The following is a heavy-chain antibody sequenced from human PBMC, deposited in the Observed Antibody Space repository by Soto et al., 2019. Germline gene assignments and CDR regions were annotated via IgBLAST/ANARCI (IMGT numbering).Heavy chain of an antibody. CDR2: INHSGST. V-gene: IGHV4-34*01. CDR1: GGSFSGYY. J-gene: IGHJ6*02. Sequence: SETLSLTFAVYGGSFSGYYWSWIRQPPGKGLEWIGEINHSGSTNYNPSLKSRVTISVDTSKNLFSLKLSSVTAADTAVYYCARRGMVREDYYYYGMDVWGQGTTVT. D-gene: IGHD3-10*01. CDR3: ARRGMVREDYYYYGMDV.